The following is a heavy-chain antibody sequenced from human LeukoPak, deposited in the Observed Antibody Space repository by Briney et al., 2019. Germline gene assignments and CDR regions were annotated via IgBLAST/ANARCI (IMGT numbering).Heavy chain of an antibody. D-gene: IGHD6-13*01. Sequence: TSETLSLTCTVSGGSISSSSYYWGWIRQPPGKGLEWIGSIYYSGSTYYNPSLKSRVTISVDTSKNQFSLKLSSVTAADTAVYYCARATYSSSWYYSDYWGQGTLVTVSS. CDR1: GGSISSSSYY. CDR2: IYYSGST. V-gene: IGHV4-39*07. J-gene: IGHJ4*02. CDR3: ARATYSSSWYYSDY.